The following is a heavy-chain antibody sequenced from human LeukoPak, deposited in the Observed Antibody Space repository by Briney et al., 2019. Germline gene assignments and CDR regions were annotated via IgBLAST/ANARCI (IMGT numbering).Heavy chain of an antibody. CDR2: INHSGST. D-gene: IGHD1-1*01. V-gene: IGHV4-34*01. CDR3: ARDTTGTTY. CDR1: GGSFSRYY. J-gene: IGHJ4*02. Sequence: KRSETLSLTCAVYGGSFSRYYWSWIRQPPGKGLEWIGEINHSGSTNYNPSLKSRVTISVDMSKNQFSLKLTSVTAADTAVYYCARDTTGTTYWGQGTLVTVSS.